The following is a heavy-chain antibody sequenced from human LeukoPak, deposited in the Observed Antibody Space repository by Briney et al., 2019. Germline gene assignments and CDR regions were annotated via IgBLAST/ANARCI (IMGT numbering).Heavy chain of an antibody. CDR2: IYISGST. J-gene: IGHJ4*03. Sequence: SETLSLTCTVSGGSISNYYWSWIRQPAGKGLEWIGRIYISGSTNYNPSLKSRVTISLDTSRNQFSLKLNSATAADPAVYYCARDPSGPFYLWGQGTLVIVSS. CDR3: ARDPSGPFYL. V-gene: IGHV4-4*07. D-gene: IGHD3-3*02. CDR1: GGSISNYY.